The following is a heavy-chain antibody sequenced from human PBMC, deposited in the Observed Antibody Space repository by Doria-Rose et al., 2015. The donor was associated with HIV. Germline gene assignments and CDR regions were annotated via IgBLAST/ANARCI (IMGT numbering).Heavy chain of an antibody. D-gene: IGHD3-3*01. J-gene: IGHJ6*03. CDR2: LSWDSGAK. Sequence: VQLVESGGGLVQPGRSLRLSCVGSGFSFESYAMHWVRLAPGTGLEWVAGLSWDSGAKGNAYSVDGRFTISRDNAKKSVYLEMRSLRPEDTAFYYCAKAPIIGPKYYFYMDVWGKGTSVTASS. V-gene: IGHV3-9*01. CDR3: AKAPIIGPKYYFYMDV. CDR1: GFSFESYA.